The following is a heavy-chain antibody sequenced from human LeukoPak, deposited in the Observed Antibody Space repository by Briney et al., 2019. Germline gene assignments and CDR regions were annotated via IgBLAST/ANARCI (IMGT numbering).Heavy chain of an antibody. D-gene: IGHD1-14*01. V-gene: IGHV1-2*02. J-gene: IGHJ5*02. CDR1: GYTFTGYY. CDR3: ARDRWGYKDWFDP. CDR2: INPNSGGT. Sequence: ASVKVSCKASGYTFTGYYMHWVRPAPGQGLAWMGWINPNSGGTNYAQKFQGRVTMTRDTSISTAYMELSRLRSDDTAVYYCARDRWGYKDWFDPWGQGTLVTVSS.